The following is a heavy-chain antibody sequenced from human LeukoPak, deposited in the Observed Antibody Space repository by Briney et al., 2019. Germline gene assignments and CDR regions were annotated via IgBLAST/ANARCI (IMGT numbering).Heavy chain of an antibody. CDR3: AKDQTDIVVVPAARERGYFDY. J-gene: IGHJ4*02. CDR1: GFTFSSYA. D-gene: IGHD2-2*01. Sequence: GRPLRLSCAASGFTFSSYAMHWVRQAPGKGLEWVAVISYDGSNKYYADPVKGRFTISRDNSKNTLYLQMNSLRAEDTAVYYCAKDQTDIVVVPAARERGYFDYWGQGTLVTVSS. CDR2: ISYDGSNK. V-gene: IGHV3-30*04.